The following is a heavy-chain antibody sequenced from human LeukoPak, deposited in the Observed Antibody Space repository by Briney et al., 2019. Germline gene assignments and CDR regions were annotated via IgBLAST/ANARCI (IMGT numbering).Heavy chain of an antibody. CDR3: AGSYDSGGYYYFN. V-gene: IGHV3-11*03. D-gene: IGHD3-22*01. J-gene: IGHJ4*02. CDR1: GFTFSDYY. CDR2: ISSSSGYT. Sequence: GGSLRLSCAASGFTFSDYYMSWMRQAPGEGLEWVSYISSSSGYTNYADSVKGRFTISRDNAKNSLYLQMNSLRAEDTAVYYCAGSYDSGGYYYFNWGQGTLVTVSS.